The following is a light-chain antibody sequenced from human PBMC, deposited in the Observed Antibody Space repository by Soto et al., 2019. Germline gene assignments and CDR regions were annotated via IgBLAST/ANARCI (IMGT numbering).Light chain of an antibody. Sequence: DIQLTQSPSFLSASVGDRVTITCRASQGISSYLAWYQQKPGKAPKLLIYAASTLQTGVPSRFSGSGSGTEFTLTISSLQPEDFATYYCQQINSYPLTFGGVTKVEIK. V-gene: IGKV1-9*01. CDR3: QQINSYPLT. CDR2: AAS. CDR1: QGISSY. J-gene: IGKJ4*01.